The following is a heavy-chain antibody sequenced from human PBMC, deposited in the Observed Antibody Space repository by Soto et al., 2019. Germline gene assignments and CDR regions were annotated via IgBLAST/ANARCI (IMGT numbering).Heavy chain of an antibody. Sequence: PSETLSLTCTVSGGSISSYYWSWIRQPPGKGLEWIGYIYYSGSTNYNPSLKSRVTISVDTSKNQFSLKLSSVTAADTAVYYCARGGYDPYYYYYGMDVWGQGTTVTVSS. CDR3: ARGGYDPYYYYYGMDV. CDR2: IYYSGST. V-gene: IGHV4-59*01. D-gene: IGHD5-12*01. J-gene: IGHJ6*02. CDR1: GGSISSYY.